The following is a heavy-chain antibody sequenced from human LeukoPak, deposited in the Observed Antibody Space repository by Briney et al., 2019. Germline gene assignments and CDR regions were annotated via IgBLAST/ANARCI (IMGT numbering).Heavy chain of an antibody. CDR1: GFTFSSYA. J-gene: IGHJ5*02. V-gene: IGHV3-23*01. Sequence: GGSLRLSCAASGFTFSSYAMSWVRQAPGKGLEWVSAISGSGGSTYYADSVKGRFTISRDNSKNTLYLQMNSLRAEDTAVYYCAKRLDIVVVPAALVFDPWGQGTLVTVSS. CDR2: ISGSGGST. CDR3: AKRLDIVVVPAALVFDP. D-gene: IGHD2-2*03.